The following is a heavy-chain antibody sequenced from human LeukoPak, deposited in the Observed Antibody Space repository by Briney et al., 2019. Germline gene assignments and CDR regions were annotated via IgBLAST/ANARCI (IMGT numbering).Heavy chain of an antibody. CDR2: ISYDGSKK. D-gene: IGHD3-10*01. V-gene: IGHV3-30*18. CDR1: GFTFSNYW. J-gene: IGHJ4*02. CDR3: AKWASHPLLFYFDY. Sequence: GGSLRLSCAASGFTFSNYWMHWVRQAPGKGLEWVAVISYDGSKKYYADSVKGRFTISRDNSKNTVNLQMNSLRPDDAAIYYCAKWASHPLLFYFDYWGQGTLVTVSS.